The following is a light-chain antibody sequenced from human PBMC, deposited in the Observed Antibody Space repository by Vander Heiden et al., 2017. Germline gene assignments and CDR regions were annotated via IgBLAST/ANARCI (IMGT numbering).Light chain of an antibody. J-gene: IGLJ2*01. CDR3: AAWDDSLSAGV. Sequence: QSVLTQPPSASGTPGRRDTISSSGSSSNIGSNYVYWYQQLPGAAPKLIIYSNKQRPSGVPDRFSGSKSGTSASLAISGLRSEDEADYYCAAWDDSLSAGVFGGGTKLTVL. CDR2: SNK. CDR1: SSNIGSNY. V-gene: IGLV1-47*02.